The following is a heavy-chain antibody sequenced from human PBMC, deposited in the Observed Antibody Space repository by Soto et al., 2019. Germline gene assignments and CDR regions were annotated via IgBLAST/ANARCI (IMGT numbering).Heavy chain of an antibody. CDR2: ISGSGGST. J-gene: IGHJ4*02. V-gene: IGHV3-23*01. CDR1: GFTFSSYA. D-gene: IGHD6-13*01. Sequence: PGEYLKISCAASGFTFSSYAMSWVRQAPGKGLEWVSAISGSGGSTYYADSVKGRFTISRDNSKNTLYLQMNSLRAEDTAVYYCAKESSSWYVGHDYWGQGTLVTVSS. CDR3: AKESSSWYVGHDY.